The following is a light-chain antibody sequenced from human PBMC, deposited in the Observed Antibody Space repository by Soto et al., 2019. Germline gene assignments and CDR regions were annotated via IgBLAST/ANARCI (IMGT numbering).Light chain of an antibody. CDR3: QQSYSTPLT. J-gene: IGKJ4*01. V-gene: IGKV1-39*01. CDR1: QSISSY. CDR2: AAS. Sequence: DILMTPSPSSLSASVGDRVTITCRASQSISSYLNWYQQKPGQAPKLLIYAASSLQSGVPSRFSGSGSGTDFTLTISSLQPEDFATYYCQQSYSTPLTFGGGTKVEIK.